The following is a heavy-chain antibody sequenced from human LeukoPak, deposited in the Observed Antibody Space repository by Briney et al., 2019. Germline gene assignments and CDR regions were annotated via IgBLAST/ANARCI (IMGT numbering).Heavy chain of an antibody. Sequence: SSVKVSCKASGGTFSSYAISWVRQAPGQGLEWMGGIIPIFGTANYAQKFQGRVTITADESTSTACMELSSLRSEDTAVYYCARDHRGTGTIVARFDYWGQGTLVTVSS. CDR3: ARDHRGTGTIVARFDY. CDR1: GGTFSSYA. V-gene: IGHV1-69*01. CDR2: IIPIFGTA. D-gene: IGHD1-7*01. J-gene: IGHJ4*02.